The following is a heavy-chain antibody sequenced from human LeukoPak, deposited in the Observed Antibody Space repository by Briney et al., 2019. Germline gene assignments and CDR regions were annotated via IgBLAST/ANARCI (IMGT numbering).Heavy chain of an antibody. D-gene: IGHD3-22*01. V-gene: IGHV3-23*01. Sequence: PGGSLRLSCAASGFTFSSYAMSWVRQAPGKGLEWVSAISGSGGSTYYADSVKGRFTISRDNSKNTLYLQMDSLRAEDTAVYYCAKDAPRDSSGYFYFDYWGQGTLVTVSS. J-gene: IGHJ4*02. CDR3: AKDAPRDSSGYFYFDY. CDR1: GFTFSSYA. CDR2: ISGSGGST.